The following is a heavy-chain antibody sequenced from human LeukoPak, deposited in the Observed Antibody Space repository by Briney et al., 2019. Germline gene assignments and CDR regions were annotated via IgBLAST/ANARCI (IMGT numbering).Heavy chain of an antibody. CDR1: GFTFSSYW. CDR3: AELGITMIGGV. J-gene: IGHJ6*04. D-gene: IGHD3-10*02. CDR2: INQDGSEK. Sequence: GGSLRLSCAASGFTFSSYWMNWVRQAPGKGLEWVANINQDGSEKYYVDSVKGRFTISRDNAKNSLYLQMNSLRAEDTAVYYCAELGITMIGGVWGKGTTVTISS. V-gene: IGHV3-7*01.